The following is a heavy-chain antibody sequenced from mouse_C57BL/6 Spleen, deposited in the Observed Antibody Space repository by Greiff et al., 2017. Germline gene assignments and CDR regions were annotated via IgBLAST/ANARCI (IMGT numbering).Heavy chain of an antibody. CDR1: GYTFTSYW. Sequence: VQLQQSGTELVKPGASVKLSCKASGYTFTSYWMHWVQQRPGQGLEWIGNINPSNGGTNYNEKFKSKATLTVDKSSSTAYMQLSSLTSEDSAVYYCAPTGTYWYFDVWGTGTTVTVSS. J-gene: IGHJ1*03. D-gene: IGHD4-1*02. V-gene: IGHV1-53*01. CDR2: INPSNGGT. CDR3: APTGTYWYFDV.